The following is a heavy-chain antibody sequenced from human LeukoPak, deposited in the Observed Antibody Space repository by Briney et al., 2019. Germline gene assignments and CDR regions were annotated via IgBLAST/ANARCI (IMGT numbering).Heavy chain of an antibody. J-gene: IGHJ5*02. V-gene: IGHV4-39*01. CDR1: GGSISSYY. CDR2: IYYSGST. D-gene: IGHD6-19*01. CDR3: ARHKAGTGWFDP. Sequence: SETLSLICTVSGGSISSYYWGWIRQPPGKGLEWIGSIYYSGSTYYNPSLKSRVTISVDTSKNQFSLKLSSVTAADTAVYYCARHKAGTGWFDPWGQGTLVTVSS.